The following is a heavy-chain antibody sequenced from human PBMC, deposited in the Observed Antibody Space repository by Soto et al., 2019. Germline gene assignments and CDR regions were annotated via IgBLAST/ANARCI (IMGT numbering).Heavy chain of an antibody. Sequence: QLQLQESGSGLVKPSQTLSLTCAVSGGSISSGGYSWSWIRQPPGKGLEWIGYIYHSGSTYYNPSLKSRVTISVDRSKNQFSLKLSSVTAADTAVYYCDGAGTLKNYYYYGMDVWGQGTTVTVSS. D-gene: IGHD1-1*01. CDR3: DGAGTLKNYYYYGMDV. V-gene: IGHV4-30-2*01. J-gene: IGHJ6*02. CDR2: IYHSGST. CDR1: GGSISSGGYS.